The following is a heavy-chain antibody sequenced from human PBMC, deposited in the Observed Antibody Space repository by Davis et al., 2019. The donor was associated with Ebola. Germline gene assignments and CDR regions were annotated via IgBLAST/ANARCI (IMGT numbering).Heavy chain of an antibody. J-gene: IGHJ5*02. Sequence: AASVKVSCKASGYTFTSYDINWVRQAPGQGLEWMGWISAYNGNTNYAQKLQGRVTMTTDTSTSTAYMELRSLRSDDTAVYYCARDLVVGAFDPWGQGTLVTVSS. CDR2: ISAYNGNT. V-gene: IGHV1-18*01. D-gene: IGHD2-15*01. CDR3: ARDLVVGAFDP. CDR1: GYTFTSYD.